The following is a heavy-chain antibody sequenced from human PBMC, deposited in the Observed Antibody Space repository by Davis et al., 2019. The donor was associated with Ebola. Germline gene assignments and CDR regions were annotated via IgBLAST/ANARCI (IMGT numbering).Heavy chain of an antibody. Sequence: SGPTLVKPTQTLTLTCSLSGFSVTTVGVGVAWIRQPPGKALEWLALIYWDNDQYYNPSLRSRLTVTKDDSRNQVVLTMTNMDPEDTATYFCAHKTTTGLHYWGQGTLVTVSS. V-gene: IGHV2-5*02. CDR1: GFSVTTVGVG. J-gene: IGHJ4*02. D-gene: IGHD1-1*01. CDR2: IYWDNDQ. CDR3: AHKTTTGLHY.